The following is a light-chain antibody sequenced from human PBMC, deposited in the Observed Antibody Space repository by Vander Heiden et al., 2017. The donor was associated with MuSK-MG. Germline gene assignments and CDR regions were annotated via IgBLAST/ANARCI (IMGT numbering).Light chain of an antibody. CDR2: DAS. Sequence: DIQMTQSPSSLSASVGDRVTITCQASQDITKCLNWYQQKPGKAPKLLIYDASNLETGVSSRFSGSGSVTDFTLTISSLQPEDIATYYCQQYYNLPYTFGQGTKLGIK. CDR1: QDITKC. V-gene: IGKV1-33*01. CDR3: QQYYNLPYT. J-gene: IGKJ2*01.